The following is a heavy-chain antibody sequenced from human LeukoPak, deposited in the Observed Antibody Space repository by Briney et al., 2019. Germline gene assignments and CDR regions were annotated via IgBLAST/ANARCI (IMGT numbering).Heavy chain of an antibody. V-gene: IGHV3-7*01. CDR2: IKQDGSEK. CDR1: GFTFSSYW. CDR3: ARVRRAKRQNRYYFYYYMDV. D-gene: IGHD1-14*01. J-gene: IGHJ6*03. Sequence: GGSLILSCAASGFTFSSYWMSWVRQAPGKGLEWVANIKQDGSEKYYVDSVKGRFTISRDNAKDSLYLQMNSLRAEDTAVHFCARVRRAKRQNRYYFYYYMDVWGKGTTVTVSS.